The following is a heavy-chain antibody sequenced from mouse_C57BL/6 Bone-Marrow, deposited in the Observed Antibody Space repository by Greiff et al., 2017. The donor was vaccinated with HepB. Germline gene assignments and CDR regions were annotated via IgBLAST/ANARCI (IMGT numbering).Heavy chain of an antibody. CDR3: AILRRWFAY. Sequence: EVQLVESGGGLVKPGGSLKLSCAASGFTFSSYAMSWVRQTPEKRLEWVATISDGGSYTYYPDNVKGRFTISRDNAKNNLYLQMSHLKSEDTAMYYCAILRRWFAYWGQGTLVTVSA. V-gene: IGHV5-4*01. D-gene: IGHD2-4*01. J-gene: IGHJ3*01. CDR1: GFTFSSYA. CDR2: ISDGGSYT.